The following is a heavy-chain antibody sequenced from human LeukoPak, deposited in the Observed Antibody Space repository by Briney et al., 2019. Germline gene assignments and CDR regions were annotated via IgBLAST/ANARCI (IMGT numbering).Heavy chain of an antibody. CDR1: GDSISSSNYY. CDR3: ARYSRSTGFDS. CDR2: IHHSGTT. V-gene: IGHV4-39*01. Sequence: SGTLSLTCTVSGDSISSSNYYWTWVRQPPGKGLEWIVTIHHSGTTYYSPSLKSRVTISADTPNNQFSLKLTFVSAADTAVYYCARYSRSTGFDSWGQGTQVTVSS. J-gene: IGHJ4*02. D-gene: IGHD4-11*01.